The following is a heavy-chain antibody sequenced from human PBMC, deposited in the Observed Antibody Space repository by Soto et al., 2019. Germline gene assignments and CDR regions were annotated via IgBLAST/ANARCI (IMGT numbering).Heavy chain of an antibody. V-gene: IGHV1-3*04. CDR2: INSLNGNT. CDR3: ARPINRYYHYYGVDV. D-gene: IGHD5-12*01. J-gene: IGHJ6*02. CDR1: GYTFTAYG. Sequence: QVQLVQSGAEVKKPGASVKVSCKASGYTFTAYGIHWVRQAPGQRLEWMGWINSLNGNTKYSEKFQGRVTITRDTSAKVAYMELGSLISQDTAVYYCARPINRYYHYYGVDVWGQGTKVTVSS.